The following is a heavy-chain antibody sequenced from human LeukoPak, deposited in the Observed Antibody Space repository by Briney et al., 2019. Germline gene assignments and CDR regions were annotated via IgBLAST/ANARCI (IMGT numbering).Heavy chain of an antibody. CDR1: GFTFSSYA. Sequence: GGSLRLSCAASGFTFSSYAMSWVRQAPGKGLEWVANIKQDGSEKYYVDSVKGRFTISRDNAKNSLYLQMNSLRAEDTAVYYCARTLYGSGSYWGQGTLVTVSS. J-gene: IGHJ4*02. D-gene: IGHD3-10*01. V-gene: IGHV3-7*01. CDR3: ARTLYGSGSY. CDR2: IKQDGSEK.